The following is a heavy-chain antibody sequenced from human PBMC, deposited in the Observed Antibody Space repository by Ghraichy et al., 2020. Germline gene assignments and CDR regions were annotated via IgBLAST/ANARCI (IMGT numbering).Heavy chain of an antibody. CDR3: ARGTYCTNGVCSVNFDY. J-gene: IGHJ4*02. D-gene: IGHD2-8*01. Sequence: SETLSLTCAVYGGSFSGYYWSWIRQPPGKGLEWIGEINHSGSTNYNPSLKSRVTISVDTSKNQFSLKLSSVTAADTAVYYCARGTYCTNGVCSVNFDYWGQGTLVTVSS. V-gene: IGHV4-34*01. CDR1: GGSFSGYY. CDR2: INHSGST.